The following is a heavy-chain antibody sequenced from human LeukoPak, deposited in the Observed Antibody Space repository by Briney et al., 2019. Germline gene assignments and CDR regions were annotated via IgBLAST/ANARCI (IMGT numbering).Heavy chain of an antibody. CDR2: IYYSGST. CDR3: ASGIPAAIRLNYYYYYMDV. V-gene: IGHV4-31*03. CDR1: GGSISSGGYY. D-gene: IGHD2-2*02. J-gene: IGHJ6*03. Sequence: SETLSLTCTVSGGSISSGGYYWSWIRQHPGKGLEWIVYIYYSGSTYYNPSLKSRVTISVDTSKNQFSLKLSSVTAADTAVYYCASGIPAAIRLNYYYYYMDVWGKGTTVTVSS.